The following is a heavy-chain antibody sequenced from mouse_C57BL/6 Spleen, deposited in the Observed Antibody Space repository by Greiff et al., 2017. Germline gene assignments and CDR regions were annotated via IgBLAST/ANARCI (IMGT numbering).Heavy chain of an antibody. CDR2: ISSGSSTI. J-gene: IGHJ4*01. V-gene: IGHV5-17*01. CDR1: GFTFSDYG. D-gene: IGHD2-2*01. Sequence: EVKLVESGGGLVKPGGSLKLSCAASGFTFSDYGMHWVRQAPEKGLEWVAYISSGSSTIYYADTVKGRFTISRDNAKNTLFLQMTSLRSEDTAMYYCARQGYPYYYAMDYRGQGTSVTVSS. CDR3: ARQGYPYYYAMDY.